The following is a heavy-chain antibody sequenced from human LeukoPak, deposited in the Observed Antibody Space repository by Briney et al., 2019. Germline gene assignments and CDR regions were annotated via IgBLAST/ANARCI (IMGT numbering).Heavy chain of an antibody. CDR3: ARVCSSTSCYRGALGAFDI. V-gene: IGHV3-66*02. CDR2: IYSGGST. CDR1: GFTVSSNY. D-gene: IGHD2-2*02. Sequence: GGSLRLSCAASGFTVSSNYMSWVRQAPGKGLEWVSVIYSGGSTYYADSVKGRFTISRDNSKNTLYLQMNSLRAEDTVVYYCARVCSSTSCYRGALGAFDIWGQGTMVTVSS. J-gene: IGHJ3*02.